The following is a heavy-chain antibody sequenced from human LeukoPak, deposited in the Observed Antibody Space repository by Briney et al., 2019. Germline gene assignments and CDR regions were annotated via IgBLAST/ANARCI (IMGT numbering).Heavy chain of an antibody. CDR3: ARVVVVVITDHNDAFDI. D-gene: IGHD3-22*01. CDR2: VSSSSSYI. Sequence: GGSLRLSCAASGFTFSSYSMNWVRQAPGKGLEWVSSVSSSSSYIYYADSVKGRFTISRDNAKNSLYLQMNSLRAEDTAVYYCARVVVVVITDHNDAFDIWGQGTMVTVSS. V-gene: IGHV3-21*01. CDR1: GFTFSSYS. J-gene: IGHJ3*02.